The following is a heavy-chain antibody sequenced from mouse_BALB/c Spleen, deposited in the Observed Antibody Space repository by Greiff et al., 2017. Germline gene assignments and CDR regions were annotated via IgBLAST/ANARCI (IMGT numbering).Heavy chain of an antibody. CDR2: ISSGSSTI. CDR3: ARSEYGNYEGVFAY. Sequence: DVMLVESGGGLVQPGGSRKLSCAASGFTFSSFGMHWVRQAPEKGLEWVAYISSGSSTIYYADTVKGRFTISRDNPKNTLFLQMTSLRSEDTAMYYCARSEYGNYEGVFAYWGQGTLVTVSA. V-gene: IGHV5-17*02. D-gene: IGHD2-10*02. J-gene: IGHJ3*01. CDR1: GFTFSSFG.